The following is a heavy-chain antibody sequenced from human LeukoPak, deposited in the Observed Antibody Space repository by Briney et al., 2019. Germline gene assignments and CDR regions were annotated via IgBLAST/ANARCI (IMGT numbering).Heavy chain of an antibody. Sequence: ASVKVSCKASGYTFTGYYMHWVRQAPGQGLEWMGWINPNSGGTNYAQKFQGRVTMTRDTFISTAYMELSRLRSDDTAVYYCAKVVYSSSWYRYWGQGTLVTVSS. J-gene: IGHJ4*02. CDR1: GYTFTGYY. V-gene: IGHV1-2*02. CDR2: INPNSGGT. D-gene: IGHD6-13*01. CDR3: AKVVYSSSWYRY.